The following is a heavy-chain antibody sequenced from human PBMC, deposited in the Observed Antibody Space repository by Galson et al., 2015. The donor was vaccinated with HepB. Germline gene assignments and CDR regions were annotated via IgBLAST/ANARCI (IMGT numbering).Heavy chain of an antibody. V-gene: IGHV1-58*01. Sequence: SGFTFTSSAVQWVRQARGQRLEWIGWIVVGSGNTNYAQKFQERVTITRDMSTSTAYMELSSLRSEDTAVYYCAADWGSSGGDYWGQGTLVTVSS. CDR3: AADWGSSGGDY. D-gene: IGHD3-16*01. CDR1: GFTFTSSA. J-gene: IGHJ4*02. CDR2: IVVGSGNT.